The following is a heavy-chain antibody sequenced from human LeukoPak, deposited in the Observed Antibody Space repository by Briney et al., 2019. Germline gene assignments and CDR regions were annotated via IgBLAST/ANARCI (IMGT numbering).Heavy chain of an antibody. V-gene: IGHV4-59*11. Sequence: SETLSLTCTVSGGSISGHYWHWIRQPPGKGLEWIGYMYYGGHINYNPSLKSRVTISVNTSKNQFSLKLSSVTAADTAVYYCATAWEEDGYNYDAFDIWGQGTMVTVSS. CDR2: MYYGGHI. J-gene: IGHJ3*02. D-gene: IGHD5-24*01. CDR1: GGSISGHY. CDR3: ATAWEEDGYNYDAFDI.